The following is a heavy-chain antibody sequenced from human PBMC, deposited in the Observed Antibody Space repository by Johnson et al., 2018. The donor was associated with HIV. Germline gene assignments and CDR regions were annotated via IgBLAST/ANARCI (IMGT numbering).Heavy chain of an antibody. CDR3: TRDRIRSSHAFDI. J-gene: IGHJ3*02. Sequence: VKLVESGGGLVQPGGSLRLSCAASGFTLRSYWMSWVRQAPGKGLEWVTNINQDGGENHYVDSVKGRFTISRDNAKNSLYLQMNSLRAEDTAVYYCTRDRIRSSHAFDIWGQGTMVTVSS. V-gene: IGHV3-7*01. CDR2: INQDGGEN. D-gene: IGHD6-6*01. CDR1: GFTLRSYW.